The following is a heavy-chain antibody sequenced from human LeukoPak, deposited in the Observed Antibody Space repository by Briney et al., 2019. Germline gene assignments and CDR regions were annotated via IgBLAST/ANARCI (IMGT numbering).Heavy chain of an antibody. V-gene: IGHV3-11*01. J-gene: IGHJ4*02. CDR2: ISSSGSTI. D-gene: IGHD6-13*01. CDR3: ARLRGQSGNIAAAIYYFDY. Sequence: GGSLPLSCAASGFTFSDYYVSWIRQAPGKGLEGGSYISSSGSTIYYADSVKGRFTISRDNAKNSLYLQMNSLRAEDTAVYSCARLRGQSGNIAAAIYYFDYWGQGTLVTVSS. CDR1: GFTFSDYY.